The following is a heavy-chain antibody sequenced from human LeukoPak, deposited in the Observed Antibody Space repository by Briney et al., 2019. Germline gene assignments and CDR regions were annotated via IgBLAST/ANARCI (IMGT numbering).Heavy chain of an antibody. Sequence: EASVKVSCTASGYTFTSYGISWVRQAPGQGLEWMGWISAYNGNTNYAQKLQGRVTMATDTSTSTAYMELRSLRSDDTAVYYCARNSVAAPGDYWGQGTLVTVSS. CDR3: ARNSVAAPGDY. CDR2: ISAYNGNT. V-gene: IGHV1-18*01. D-gene: IGHD6-19*01. J-gene: IGHJ4*02. CDR1: GYTFTSYG.